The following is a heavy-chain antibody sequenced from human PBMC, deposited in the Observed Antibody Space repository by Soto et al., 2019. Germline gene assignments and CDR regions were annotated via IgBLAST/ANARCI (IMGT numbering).Heavy chain of an antibody. D-gene: IGHD3-22*01. CDR3: ARDQFYYYDSSGYPDY. J-gene: IGHJ4*02. CDR2: INHSGST. V-gene: IGHV4-34*01. Sequence: PSETLSLTCAVYGGSFSGYYWSWIRQPPGKGLEWIGEINHSGSTNYSPSLKSRVTISVDTSKNQFSLKLSSVNAADTAVYYCARDQFYYYDSSGYPDYWGQGTLVTVSS. CDR1: GGSFSGYY.